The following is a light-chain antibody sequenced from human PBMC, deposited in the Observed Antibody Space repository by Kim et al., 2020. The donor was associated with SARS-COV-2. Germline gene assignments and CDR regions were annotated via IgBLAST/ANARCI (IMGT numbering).Light chain of an antibody. V-gene: IGLV7-46*01. Sequence: GGKLTRTCCASTGTCTIDHYPYWFQQKPGQSPRTLIFDTSNVHAWTPVRFSGSLVGGEAALTLSGAQPEDEADYYCLLAYRNARGVFGGGTQLTVL. CDR1: TGTCTIDHY. J-gene: IGLJ3*02. CDR3: LLAYRNARGV. CDR2: DTS.